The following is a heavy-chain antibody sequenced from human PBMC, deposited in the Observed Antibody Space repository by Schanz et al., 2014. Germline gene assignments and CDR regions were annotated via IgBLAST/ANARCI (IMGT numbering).Heavy chain of an antibody. CDR1: GFTFSSYG. CDR2: IWSDGSNK. J-gene: IGHJ4*02. CDR3: ARDGDFDY. V-gene: IGHV3-33*01. Sequence: QVQLVESGGGVVQPGRSLRLSCAASGFTFSSYGMHWVRQAPGKGLEWVAIIWSDGSNKYYADSVKGRFTISRDNSKNTLLLQMSSLRAEDTAVYYCARDGDFDYWGQGTLVIVSS.